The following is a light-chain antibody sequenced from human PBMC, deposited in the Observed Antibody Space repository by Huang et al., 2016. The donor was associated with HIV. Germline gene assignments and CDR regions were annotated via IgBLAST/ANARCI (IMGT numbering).Light chain of an antibody. CDR2: GAS. CDR1: QSVRSD. Sequence: EVVMTQSPATLSVSPGERATLSCRASQSVRSDIAWYQQKPGQAPRLLIFGASTRAPGIPARFSGSESGTEFTLTISSLQSEDVGTYYCHHYNNWPPRGTFGQGTKVEIK. J-gene: IGKJ1*01. CDR3: HHYNNWPPRGT. V-gene: IGKV3-15*01.